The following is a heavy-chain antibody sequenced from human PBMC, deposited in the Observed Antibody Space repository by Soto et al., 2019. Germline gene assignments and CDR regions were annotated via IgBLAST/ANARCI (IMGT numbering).Heavy chain of an antibody. Sequence: QVQLVESGGGVVQPGRSLRLSCAASGFTFSSYGMHWVRQAPGKGLEWVAVIWYDGSNKYYADSVKGRFTISRDNSKNTLYLQMNSLRAEDTAVYYCARDSRIVGATNGDLDYWGQGTLVTVSS. CDR2: IWYDGSNK. V-gene: IGHV3-33*01. CDR1: GFTFSSYG. CDR3: ARDSRIVGATNGDLDY. J-gene: IGHJ4*02. D-gene: IGHD1-26*01.